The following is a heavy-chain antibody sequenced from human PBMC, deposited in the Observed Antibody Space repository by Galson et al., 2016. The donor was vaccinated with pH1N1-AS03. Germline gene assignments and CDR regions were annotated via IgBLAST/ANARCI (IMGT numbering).Heavy chain of an antibody. V-gene: IGHV3-23*01. D-gene: IGHD2-2*01. CDR3: ARTPYQPLLPGDY. CDR2: LDGGGDGT. Sequence: SLGLSCAASGFSFRANAMSAVRQAPGKGLDSSASLDGGGDGTHDADSVKGRFTISKDNAKNSLLLQMNSLRAEDPAVYYCARTPYQPLLPGDYWVQGTLVTVSS. J-gene: IGHJ4*02. CDR1: GFSFRANA.